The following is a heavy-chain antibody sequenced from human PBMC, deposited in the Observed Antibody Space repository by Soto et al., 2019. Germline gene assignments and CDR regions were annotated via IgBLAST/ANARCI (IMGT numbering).Heavy chain of an antibody. CDR2: INSDGSST. Sequence: EVQLVESGGGLVQPGGSLRLSCAASGFTFSSYWMHWVRQAPGKGLVWVSRINSDGSSTSYADSVKGRFTISRDNAKNTVYLQMNSLIAEDTAVYYCAVAVAGPTAIGYWGQGTLVTVSS. J-gene: IGHJ4*02. V-gene: IGHV3-74*01. CDR3: AVAVAGPTAIGY. CDR1: GFTFSSYW. D-gene: IGHD6-19*01.